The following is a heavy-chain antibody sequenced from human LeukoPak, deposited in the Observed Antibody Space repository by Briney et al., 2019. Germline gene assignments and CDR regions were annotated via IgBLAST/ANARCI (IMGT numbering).Heavy chain of an antibody. V-gene: IGHV4-59*08. CDR2: IYYSGST. J-gene: IGHJ4*02. CDR3: ARGTPTYDFWSGYYTAAFDY. CDR1: GGSISSYY. Sequence: SETLSLTCTVSGGSISSYYWSWIRQPPGKGLEWIGYIYYSGSTNYNPSLKSRVTISVDTSKNQFSLKLSSVTAADTAVYYCARGTPTYDFWSGYYTAAFDYWGQGTLVTVSS. D-gene: IGHD3-3*01.